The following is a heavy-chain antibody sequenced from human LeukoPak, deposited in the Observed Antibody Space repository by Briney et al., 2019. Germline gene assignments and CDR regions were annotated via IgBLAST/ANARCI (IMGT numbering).Heavy chain of an antibody. CDR3: ARDRGKYSGYDYSFDY. Sequence: ASVKVSCKASGYTFTGYYMHWVRQAPGQGLEWMGWINPNSGGTNYAQKFQGWVTMTRDTSISTAYMELSRLRSDDTAVYYCARDRGKYSGYDYSFDYWGQGTLVTVSS. CDR1: GYTFTGYY. D-gene: IGHD5-12*01. J-gene: IGHJ4*02. CDR2: INPNSGGT. V-gene: IGHV1-2*04.